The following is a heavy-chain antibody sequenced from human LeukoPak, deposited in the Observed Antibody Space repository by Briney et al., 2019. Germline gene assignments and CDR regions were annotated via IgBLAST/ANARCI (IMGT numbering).Heavy chain of an antibody. CDR2: IYYSGST. D-gene: IGHD6-13*01. J-gene: IGHJ3*02. Sequence: SETLSLTCTVSGGSISSGGYYWSWIRQHPGKGLEWIGYIYYSGSTYYNPSLKSRVTISVDTSKNQFSLKLSSVTAADTAVYYCARGAGYSSYDAFDIWGQGTMVTVSS. CDR3: ARGAGYSSYDAFDI. CDR1: GGSISSGGYY. V-gene: IGHV4-31*03.